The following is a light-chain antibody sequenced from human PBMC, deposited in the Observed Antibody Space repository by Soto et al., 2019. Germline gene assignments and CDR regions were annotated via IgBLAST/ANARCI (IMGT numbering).Light chain of an antibody. CDR2: DTT. CDR3: QQRGSWPQYT. CDR1: QSVSNY. J-gene: IGKJ4*01. Sequence: EIVLIQSPATLSLSPGEGATLSCRASQSVSNYLAWYQQKPGQAPRLLIYDTTNRATGIPARFSGSGSGTDFTLTISGLEPEDFAVYYCQQRGSWPQYTFGGGTKVEIK. V-gene: IGKV3-11*01.